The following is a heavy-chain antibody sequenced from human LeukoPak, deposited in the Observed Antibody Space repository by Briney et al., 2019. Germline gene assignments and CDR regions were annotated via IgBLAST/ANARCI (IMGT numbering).Heavy chain of an antibody. CDR3: ARADTHHTYSSSWHFDY. D-gene: IGHD6-13*01. V-gene: IGHV4-59*12. J-gene: IGHJ4*02. CDR1: VGSINNYC. Sequence: SETLSLTCTVSVGSINNYCWSWIRQPPGQGLEWIGYISYSGSTNYNPSLQSRVTISVDTSKNQFSLQLSSVTAADTAVYYCARADTHHTYSSSWHFDYWGQGTLVTVSS. CDR2: ISYSGST.